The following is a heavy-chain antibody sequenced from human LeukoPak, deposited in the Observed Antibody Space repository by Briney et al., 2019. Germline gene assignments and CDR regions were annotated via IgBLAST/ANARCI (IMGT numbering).Heavy chain of an antibody. CDR1: GFTFSSYW. CDR3: ARGPWPAAFDI. J-gene: IGHJ3*02. V-gene: IGHV3-7*01. CDR2: IKKDGSEK. Sequence: LPGGSLRLSCAASGFTFSSYWMSWVRQAPGKGLEWVANIKKDGSEKNYVDSVKGRFTISRDNAKNSLYLQMNSLRAEDTAVYYCARGPWPAAFDIWGQGTMVTVSS.